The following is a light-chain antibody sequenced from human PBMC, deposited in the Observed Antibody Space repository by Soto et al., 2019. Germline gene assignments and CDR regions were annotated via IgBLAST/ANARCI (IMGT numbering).Light chain of an antibody. J-gene: IGLJ2*01. CDR2: DVN. CDR3: TSLTTSTTMI. V-gene: IGLV2-14*03. CDR1: RSDIGAYNF. Sequence: QSALTQPASVSGSPGQSITISCTGTRSDIGAYNFVSWYQQHPGEVPKLIIYDVNVRPSGVSNRFSGSKSGNTASLTISGLQAEDEADYYCTSLTTSTTMIFGGGTQVTVL.